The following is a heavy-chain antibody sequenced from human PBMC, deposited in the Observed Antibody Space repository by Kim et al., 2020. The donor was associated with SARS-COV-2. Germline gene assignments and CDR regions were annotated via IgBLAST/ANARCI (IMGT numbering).Heavy chain of an antibody. D-gene: IGHD7-27*01. CDR2: ITWNSGR. CDR1: GFTFEDYN. CDR3: ATHWAA. V-gene: IGHV3-9*01. Sequence: GGSLRLSCVASGFTFEDYNLFWVRQHPGKGLEWVSGITWNSGRGYADSVKGRFTISRDNAKNSLYLQMNSLRVEDTAFYYCATHWAAWGQGTLVIVSS. J-gene: IGHJ5*02.